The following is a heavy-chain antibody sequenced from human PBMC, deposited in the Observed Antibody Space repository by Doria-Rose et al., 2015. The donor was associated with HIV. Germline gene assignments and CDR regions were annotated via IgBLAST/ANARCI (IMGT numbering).Heavy chain of an antibody. J-gene: IGHJ4*02. D-gene: IGHD6-13*01. V-gene: IGHV2-26*01. CDR2: IFSDDER. CDR1: GVSLSSPGMG. Sequence: QVTLKEFGPVLVKPTETLTLTCTVSGVSLSSPGMGVSWIRQPPGKALEWLANIFSDDERSYKTSLKSRLTISRGTSKSQVVRTMTDMDPVDTATYYCARIKSSRWYHKYYFDFWGQGTLVIVSA. CDR3: ARIKSSRWYHKYYFDF.